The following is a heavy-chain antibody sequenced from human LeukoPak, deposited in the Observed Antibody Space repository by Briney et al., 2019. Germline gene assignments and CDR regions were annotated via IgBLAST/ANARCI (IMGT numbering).Heavy chain of an antibody. V-gene: IGHV4-59*01. J-gene: IGHJ4*02. Sequence: SETLSLTCTVSGGSISSYYWSWIRQPPGKGLEWIGYIYYSGSTNYNPSLKSRVTISVDTSKNQFSLKLSSVTAADTAVYYCARDTRYYGSGSYSKFDYWGQGTLVTVSS. D-gene: IGHD3-10*01. CDR2: IYYSGST. CDR3: ARDTRYYGSGSYSKFDY. CDR1: GGSISSYY.